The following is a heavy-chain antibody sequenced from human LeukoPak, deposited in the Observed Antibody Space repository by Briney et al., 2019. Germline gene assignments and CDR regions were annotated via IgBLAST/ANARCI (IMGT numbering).Heavy chain of an antibody. CDR2: VSYDGSNK. CDR3: ARSGGFTMVRGVIDYYYGMDV. V-gene: IGHV3-30-3*01. J-gene: IGHJ6*02. D-gene: IGHD3-10*01. CDR1: GFTFSSYA. Sequence: PGGSLRLSCAASGFTFSSYAMHWVRQAPGKGLEWVAVVSYDGSNKYYADSVKGRFTISRDNSKNTPYLQMNSLRAEDTAVYYCARSGGFTMVRGVIDYYYGMDVWGQGTTVTVSS.